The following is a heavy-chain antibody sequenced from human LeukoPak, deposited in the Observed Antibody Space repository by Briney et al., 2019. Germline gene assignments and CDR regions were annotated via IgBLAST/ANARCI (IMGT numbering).Heavy chain of an antibody. CDR3: ARKLNYYDNSGYYLGYSFDY. CDR2: ITAYNGNT. J-gene: IGHJ4*02. D-gene: IGHD3-22*01. Sequence: ASVKVSCKASGYTFTSYGISWVRQAPGQGLEWMGWITAYNGNTNYPQKLQGRVTMTTDTSTSTAYMELRSLRSDDTAIYYCARKLNYYDNSGYYLGYSFDYWGQGILVTVSS. V-gene: IGHV1-18*04. CDR1: GYTFTSYG.